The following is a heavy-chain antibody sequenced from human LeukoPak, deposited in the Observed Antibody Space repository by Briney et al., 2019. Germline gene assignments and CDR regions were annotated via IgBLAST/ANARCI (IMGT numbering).Heavy chain of an antibody. V-gene: IGHV4-4*07. J-gene: IGHJ5*02. CDR1: GGSISSYY. Sequence: PSETLSLTCTVSGGSISSYYWSWIRQPAGKGLEWIGRIYTSGSTNYNPSLKSRVTISVDTSKNQFSLKLSSVTAADTAVYYCARGARPLSPGTYNWFDPWGQGTLVTVSS. CDR3: ARGARPLSPGTYNWFDP. D-gene: IGHD2/OR15-2a*01. CDR2: IYTSGST.